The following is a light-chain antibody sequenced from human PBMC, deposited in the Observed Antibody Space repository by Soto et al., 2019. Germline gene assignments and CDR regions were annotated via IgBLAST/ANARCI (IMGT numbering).Light chain of an antibody. CDR2: GAS. J-gene: IGKJ2*01. V-gene: IGKV3-20*01. Sequence: EIVLTQSPATLSLSPGERGTLSCRASQTVTNNYLAWYQQRPGQAPRLLIYGASRRATGIPDRFSGSGSGTDFTLTISRLEPEDVAVYYCQQVAYSPRTFGQGTKLEIK. CDR3: QQVAYSPRT. CDR1: QTVTNNY.